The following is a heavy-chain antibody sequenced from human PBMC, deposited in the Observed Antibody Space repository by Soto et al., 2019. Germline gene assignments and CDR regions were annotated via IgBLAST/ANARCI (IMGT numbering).Heavy chain of an antibody. J-gene: IGHJ4*02. Sequence: EVQLVESGGGLVQPGGSLRLSCAASGFTFSSYEMNWVRQAPGKGLEWVSYISSSGSTIYYADSVKGRFTISRDNAKNSLYLQMNSLGAEDTAVYYCAREAYGSGSYYDDYWGQGTLVTVSS. CDR1: GFTFSSYE. CDR2: ISSSGSTI. D-gene: IGHD3-10*01. CDR3: AREAYGSGSYYDDY. V-gene: IGHV3-48*03.